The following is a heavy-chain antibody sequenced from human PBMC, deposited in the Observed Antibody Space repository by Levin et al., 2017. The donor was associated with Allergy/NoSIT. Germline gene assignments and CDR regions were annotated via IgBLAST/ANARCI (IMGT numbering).Heavy chain of an antibody. Sequence: GESLKISCAASGFIFSNYAMTWIRQTPGNGLEWVSSITGSGASTDYADSVKGRFTISRDNSKNTLHLQMNSLRGEDTAVYYCAKSDSLGVDYFDIWGRGTMVTVSS. V-gene: IGHV3-23*01. CDR3: AKSDSLGVDYFDI. CDR2: ITGSGAST. D-gene: IGHD3-16*01. J-gene: IGHJ3*02. CDR1: GFIFSNYA.